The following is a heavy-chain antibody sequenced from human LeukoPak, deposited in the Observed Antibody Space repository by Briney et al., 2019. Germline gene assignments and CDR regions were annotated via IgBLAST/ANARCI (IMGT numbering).Heavy chain of an antibody. CDR2: INPNSGGT. D-gene: IGHD3-22*01. CDR3: ARVLYCSDSGGYLPDDY. J-gene: IGHJ4*02. Sequence: ASVKVSCKASGYTFTGYYMHWVRQAPGQGLEWMGWINPNSGGTNYAQKFQGRVTMTRDTSISTAYMELSWLRSDDVTVYYSARVLYCSDSGGYLPDDYWGQGTLVTVSS. CDR1: GYTFTGYY. V-gene: IGHV1-2*02.